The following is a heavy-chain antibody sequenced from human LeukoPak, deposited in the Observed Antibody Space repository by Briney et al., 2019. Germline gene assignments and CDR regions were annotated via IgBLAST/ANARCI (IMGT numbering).Heavy chain of an antibody. Sequence: GGSLRLSCGAYGFTFSSYWMHWVRQAPGKGLVWVSRINNDGSSTSYADSVQGRFTISRDNAKNTLYLQMNSLRAEDTALYYCARVARGDHYYYYMDVWGKGTTVTVSS. CDR2: INNDGSST. D-gene: IGHD3-16*01. J-gene: IGHJ6*03. V-gene: IGHV3-74*01. CDR3: ARVARGDHYYYYMDV. CDR1: GFTFSSYW.